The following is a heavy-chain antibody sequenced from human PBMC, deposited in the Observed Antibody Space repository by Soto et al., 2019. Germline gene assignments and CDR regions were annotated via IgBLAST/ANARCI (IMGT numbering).Heavy chain of an antibody. V-gene: IGHV3-30*16. CDR2: ISHDGNVN. J-gene: IGHJ6*03. CDR1: GFTFSSYA. CDR3: AKDEYWESHFYYFMDL. Sequence: GGSLRLSCEASGFTFSSYAMHWARQAPGKGLEWVAVISHDGNVNYYSESVKGRFTMSRDNSKDTLYLQMDSLRTEDTAVYFCAKDEYWESHFYYFMDLWGKGTQVTVSS. D-gene: IGHD2-8*02.